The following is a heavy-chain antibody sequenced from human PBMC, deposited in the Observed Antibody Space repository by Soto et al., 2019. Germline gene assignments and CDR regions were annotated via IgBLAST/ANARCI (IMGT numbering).Heavy chain of an antibody. J-gene: IGHJ6*02. CDR2: IIPIFGIA. Sequence: QVQLVQSGAEVKKPGSSVKVSCKASGGTFSRYSITWVRQAPGHGLEWIGRIIPIFGIASYAQKFQGRVTITADESTSTAYMALSSLRSEDTAVYYCAREDRDRGTGLVPAAIDGMDVWGQGTTVTVSS. V-gene: IGHV1-69*08. D-gene: IGHD2-2*01. CDR3: AREDRDRGTGLVPAAIDGMDV. CDR1: GGTFSRYS.